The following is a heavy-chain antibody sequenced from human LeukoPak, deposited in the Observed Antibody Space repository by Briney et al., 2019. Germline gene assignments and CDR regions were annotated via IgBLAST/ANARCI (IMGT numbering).Heavy chain of an antibody. D-gene: IGHD6-19*01. J-gene: IGHJ5*01. CDR3: ARSLLCVAVRSNGWTIDS. CDR2: ISAYNGNT. V-gene: IGHV1-18*01. Sequence: ASVKVSCKASGYTFTSYGISWVRQAPGQGLEWMGWISAYNGNTNYAQKLQGRVTMTTDTSTSTAYMELRSLRSDDTAVYYCARSLLCVAVRSNGWTIDSSGDGTLVTVSS. CDR1: GYTFTSYG.